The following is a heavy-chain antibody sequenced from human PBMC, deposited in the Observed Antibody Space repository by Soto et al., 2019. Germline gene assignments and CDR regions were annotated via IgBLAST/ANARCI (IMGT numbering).Heavy chain of an antibody. J-gene: IGHJ6*02. V-gene: IGHV4-30-2*01. CDR3: ARASTSPAAGVPAAMRSDPLANRRDYYYGMDV. D-gene: IGHD2-2*01. CDR2: IYHSGST. CDR1: GGSISSGGYS. Sequence: PSETLSLTCAVSGGSISSGGYSWSWIRQPPGKGLEWIGYIYHSGSTYYNPSLKSRVTISVDRSKNQFSLKLSSVTAADTAVYYCARASTSPAAGVPAAMRSDPLANRRDYYYGMDVWGQGTTVTVS.